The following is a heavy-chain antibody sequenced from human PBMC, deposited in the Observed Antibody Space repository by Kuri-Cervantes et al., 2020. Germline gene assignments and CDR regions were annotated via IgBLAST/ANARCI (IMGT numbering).Heavy chain of an antibody. D-gene: IGHD3-3*01. CDR1: GFTFRNYA. CDR3: AKDLGGASDRGYFDY. Sequence: LSLTCAGFGFTFRNYAMSWVRQAPGKGLEWVSVISGSGYSTNYADSVTGRFTISRDNSKNTLYLQMNSLRAEDTAVYYCAKDLGGASDRGYFDYWGQGTLVTVSS. CDR2: ISGSGYST. V-gene: IGHV3-23*01. J-gene: IGHJ4*02.